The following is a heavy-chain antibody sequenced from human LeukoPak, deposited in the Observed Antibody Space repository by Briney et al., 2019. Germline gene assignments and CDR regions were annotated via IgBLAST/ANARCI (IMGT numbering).Heavy chain of an antibody. Sequence: SETLSLTCAVYGGSFSGYYWSWIRQPPGKGLEWIGEINHSGSTNYNPSLKSRVTISVDTSKNQFSLKLSSVTAADTAVYYCAGPYDSSGNPLRDVWGKGTTVTVSS. CDR1: GGSFSGYY. J-gene: IGHJ6*04. V-gene: IGHV4-34*01. CDR3: AGPYDSSGNPLRDV. CDR2: INHSGST. D-gene: IGHD3-22*01.